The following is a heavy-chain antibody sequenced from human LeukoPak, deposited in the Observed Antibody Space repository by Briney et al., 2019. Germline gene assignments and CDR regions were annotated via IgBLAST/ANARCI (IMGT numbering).Heavy chain of an antibody. J-gene: IGHJ3*02. CDR2: FDPEDGET. CDR3: ATLVWDSSNGAFDI. CDR1: GYTLTELS. V-gene: IGHV1-24*01. Sequence: ASVKVSCKVSGYTLTELSMHWVRQAPGKGLEWMGGFDPEDGETIYAQKFQGRVTMTEDTSTDTAYKELSSLRSEDTAVYYCATLVWDSSNGAFDIWGQGTMVTVSS. D-gene: IGHD3-22*01.